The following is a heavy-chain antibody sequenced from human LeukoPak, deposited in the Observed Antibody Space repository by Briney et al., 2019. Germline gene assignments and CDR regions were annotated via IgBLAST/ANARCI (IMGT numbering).Heavy chain of an antibody. CDR2: IRYDGSNK. Sequence: GGSLRLSCAASGFTFSSYGMHWVRQAPGKGLEWVAFIRYDGSNKYYADSVKGRFTISRDNSKNTLYLQMNSLRAEDTAVYYCASMYSSSPNFDYWGQGTLVTVSS. CDR1: GFTFSSYG. D-gene: IGHD6-6*01. J-gene: IGHJ4*02. CDR3: ASMYSSSPNFDY. V-gene: IGHV3-30*02.